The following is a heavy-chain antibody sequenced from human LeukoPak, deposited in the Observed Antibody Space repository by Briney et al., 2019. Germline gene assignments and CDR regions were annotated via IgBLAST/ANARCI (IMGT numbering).Heavy chain of an antibody. J-gene: IGHJ6*02. CDR2: ISSSSSTI. CDR3: ARAVVVVPAAMAKGYYYGMDV. Sequence: GSLRLSCAASGFTVSSNYMRWVRQAPGKGLEWVSYISSSSSTIYYADSVKGRFTISRDNAKNSLYLQMNSLRDEDTAVYYCARAVVVVPAAMAKGYYYGMDVWGQGTTVTVSS. D-gene: IGHD2-2*01. CDR1: GFTVSSNY. V-gene: IGHV3-48*02.